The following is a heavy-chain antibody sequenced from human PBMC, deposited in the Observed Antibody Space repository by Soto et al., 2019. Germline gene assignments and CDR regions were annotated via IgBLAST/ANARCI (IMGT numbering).Heavy chain of an antibody. Sequence: SETLSLTCTVSGGSISSVDYYWSWIRQPPGKGLEWIGYIYYSGSTYYNPSLKSRVTISVDTSKNQFSLKLSSVTAADTAVYYCARVGYYDFWSGFRAVQPFDYWGQGTLATVSS. V-gene: IGHV4-30-4*01. CDR3: ARVGYYDFWSGFRAVQPFDY. J-gene: IGHJ4*02. CDR1: GGSISSVDYY. D-gene: IGHD3-3*01. CDR2: IYYSGST.